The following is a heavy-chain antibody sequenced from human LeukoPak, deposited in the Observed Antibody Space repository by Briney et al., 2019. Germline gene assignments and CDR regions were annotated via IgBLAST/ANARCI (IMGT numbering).Heavy chain of an antibody. D-gene: IGHD1-26*01. V-gene: IGHV1-18*01. Sequence: ASVKVSCKASGYTFISYGINWVRQAPGQGLEWMGWISAYNGNTNYAQKLQGRVTMTTDTSTSTAYMELRSLRSDDTAVYYCARNQYSGSYSPRDGMDVWGKGTTVTVSS. CDR1: GYTFISYG. CDR3: ARNQYSGSYSPRDGMDV. J-gene: IGHJ6*04. CDR2: ISAYNGNT.